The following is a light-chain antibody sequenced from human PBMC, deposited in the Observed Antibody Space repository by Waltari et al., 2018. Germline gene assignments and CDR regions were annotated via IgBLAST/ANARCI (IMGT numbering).Light chain of an antibody. J-gene: IGLJ3*02. Sequence: SYVLTQPPSVSVAPGQTATITCGGNNIGSKRVHWYQQKSGQAPVVVVYDVTDRPSGIPERFSGSNSRDTATLTISRVEAGDEADYSCQVWDRSSDHWLFGGGTKLTVL. CDR2: DVT. CDR3: QVWDRSSDHWL. V-gene: IGLV3-21*02. CDR1: NIGSKR.